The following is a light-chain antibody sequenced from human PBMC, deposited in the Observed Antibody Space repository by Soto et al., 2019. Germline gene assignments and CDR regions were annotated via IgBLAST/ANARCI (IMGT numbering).Light chain of an antibody. J-gene: IGLJ2*01. Sequence: QSVLTQPPSVSGAPGQSVTISCTGSRSNIRAGYDVHWYQQLPGTPPKLLLYGNSNRPSGVPDRFSGSQSGTSASLAVPGRQAEDEADYYCQAYDSSLSGVVFVGGTKLTVL. V-gene: IGLV1-40*01. CDR1: RSNIRAGYD. CDR3: QAYDSSLSGVV. CDR2: GNS.